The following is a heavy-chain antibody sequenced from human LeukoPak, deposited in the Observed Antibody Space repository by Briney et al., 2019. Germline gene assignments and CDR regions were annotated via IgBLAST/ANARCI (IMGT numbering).Heavy chain of an antibody. D-gene: IGHD1-26*01. CDR3: AKVRGRLRGGDY. CDR1: GFTVSSNY. Sequence: GGSLRLSCAASGFTVSSNYMSWVRQAPGKGLEWVSAISGSGGSTYYADSVKGRFTISRDNSKNTLYVQMNSLRAEDTAVYYCAKVRGRLRGGDYWGQGTLVTVSS. V-gene: IGHV3-23*01. J-gene: IGHJ4*02. CDR2: ISGSGGST.